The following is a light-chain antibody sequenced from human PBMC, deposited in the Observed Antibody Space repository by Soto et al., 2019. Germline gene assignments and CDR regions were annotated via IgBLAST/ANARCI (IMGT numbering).Light chain of an antibody. CDR2: GAS. J-gene: IGKJ2*01. CDR1: QSVSSSN. Sequence: EIVLTQSPGTLSLSPGERATLSCRASQSVSSSNLAWYQQKPGQAPRLLIYGASSRATGIPDRFSGSGSGPDFTLTISRLEPEDFAVYYCQQYGSSPNTFGQGTKLEIK. V-gene: IGKV3-20*01. CDR3: QQYGSSPNT.